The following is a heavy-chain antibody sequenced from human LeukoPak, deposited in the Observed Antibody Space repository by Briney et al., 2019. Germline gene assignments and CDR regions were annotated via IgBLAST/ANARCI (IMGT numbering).Heavy chain of an antibody. CDR3: ARGGSGYDFNYYYYGMDV. V-gene: IGHV3-7*01. D-gene: IGHD5-12*01. CDR2: IKQDGSEK. J-gene: IGHJ6*02. CDR1: GFTFSSYW. Sequence: GGSLRLSCAASGFTFSSYWMSWVRQAPGKGLEWVANIKQDGSEKYYVDSVKGRFTISRDNAKNSLYLQMNSLRAEDTAVYYCARGGSGYDFNYYYYGMDVWGQGTTVTVSS.